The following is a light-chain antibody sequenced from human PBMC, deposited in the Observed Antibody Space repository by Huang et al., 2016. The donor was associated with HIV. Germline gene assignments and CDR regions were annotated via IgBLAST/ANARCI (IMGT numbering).Light chain of an antibody. CDR1: QNVGSS. CDR2: GAS. CDR3: QQYKNWPPLT. V-gene: IGKV3-15*01. J-gene: IGKJ4*01. Sequence: EVVMTQSPATLSASPGERATLSCRASQNVGSSLAWYQQRPGQAPRLLIFGASTRATGVPPRFSGSGSGTQFTLIISILQSEDFAIYYCQQYKNWPPLTFGGGTKVEIK.